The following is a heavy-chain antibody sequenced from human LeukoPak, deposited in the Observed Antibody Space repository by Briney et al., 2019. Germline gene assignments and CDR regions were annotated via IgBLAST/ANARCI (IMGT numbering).Heavy chain of an antibody. D-gene: IGHD1-26*01. CDR2: IYHSGSPY. J-gene: IGHJ3*02. CDR3: ASLKFSGSYAEAAFDI. Sequence: PSETLSLTCSVSGGSISSSSYYWGWIRQPPGKGLEWIGSIYHSGSPYYYKPSLKSRLTISLDTSKNQFSLKVHSVTAADTAVYFYASLKFSGSYAEAAFDIWGQGTMVTVSS. V-gene: IGHV4-39*07. CDR1: GGSISSSSYY.